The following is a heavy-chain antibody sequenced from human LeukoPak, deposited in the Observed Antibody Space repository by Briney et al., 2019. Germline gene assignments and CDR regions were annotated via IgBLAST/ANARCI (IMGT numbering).Heavy chain of an antibody. V-gene: IGHV4-34*01. D-gene: IGHD3-22*01. J-gene: IGHJ5*02. CDR1: GGSFSGYY. CDR2: INHSGST. Sequence: PSETLSLTCAVYGGSFSGYYWSWIRQPPGKGLEWIGEINHSGSTNYNPSLKSRVTISVDTSKNQFSLKLSSVTAADTAVYYCARMALGGYDSSGYYPQKYNWFDPWGQGTLVTASS. CDR3: ARMALGGYDSSGYYPQKYNWFDP.